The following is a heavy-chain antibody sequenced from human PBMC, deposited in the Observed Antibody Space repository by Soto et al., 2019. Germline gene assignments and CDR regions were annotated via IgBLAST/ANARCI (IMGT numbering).Heavy chain of an antibody. CDR2: ISDSGGST. Sequence: PGGSLRLSCAASGFTFSNFAMSWVRQAPGKGLEWVSVISDSGGSTYYADSVKGRFTISRDNSKNTLYLQMNSLRAEDTAVYYCAKDEYSGYAYLAFYFDPWGQGALVTVSS. J-gene: IGHJ4*02. V-gene: IGHV3-23*01. D-gene: IGHD5-12*01. CDR1: GFTFSNFA. CDR3: AKDEYSGYAYLAFYFDP.